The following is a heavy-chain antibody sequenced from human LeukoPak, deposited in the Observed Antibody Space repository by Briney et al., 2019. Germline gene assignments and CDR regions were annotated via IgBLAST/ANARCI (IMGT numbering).Heavy chain of an antibody. V-gene: IGHV3-48*01. CDR2: ISSSSSTI. CDR1: GFTFSSYS. J-gene: IGHJ4*02. Sequence: PGGSLRLSCAASGFTFSSYSMNWVRQAPGKGLEWVSYISSSSSTIYYADSVKGRFTISRDNAKNSLYLQMNSLRAEDTAVYYCAIGTGGSSWPFDYWGQGTLVTVSS. D-gene: IGHD6-13*01. CDR3: AIGTGGSSWPFDY.